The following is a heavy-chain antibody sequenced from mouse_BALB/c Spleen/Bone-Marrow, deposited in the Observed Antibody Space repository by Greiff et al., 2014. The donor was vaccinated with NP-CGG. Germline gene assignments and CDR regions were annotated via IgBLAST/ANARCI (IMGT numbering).Heavy chain of an antibody. J-gene: IGHJ3*01. CDR3: ASRAY. Sequence: VQLKESGGGLVQPGGSRKLSCAASGFTFSSFGMHWVRQAPEKGLEWVAYISSGSGTIYYADTVKGRFTISRDNPKNTLFLQMTSLRSEDTAMYYCASRAYWGQGTLVTVSA. CDR1: GFTFSSFG. V-gene: IGHV5-17*02. CDR2: ISSGSGTI.